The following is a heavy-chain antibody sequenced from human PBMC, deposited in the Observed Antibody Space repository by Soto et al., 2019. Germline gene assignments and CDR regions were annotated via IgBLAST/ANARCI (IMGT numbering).Heavy chain of an antibody. J-gene: IGHJ4*02. CDR3: AKVNWNSGHDDDY. D-gene: IGHD1-20*01. V-gene: IGHV3-23*01. CDR2: ISAAGAGT. Sequence: GGSLRLSCAASGFSISYSDVNWVRQAPGKGLEWVSGISAAGAGTYYGDSVKGRFTISGDTSKNTVYLQMNSLRGEDTALYYCAKVNWNSGHDDDYWGQGTLVTVSS. CDR1: GFSISYSD.